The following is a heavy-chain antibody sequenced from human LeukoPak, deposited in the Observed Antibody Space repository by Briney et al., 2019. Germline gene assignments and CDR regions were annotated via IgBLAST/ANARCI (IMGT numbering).Heavy chain of an antibody. J-gene: IGHJ4*02. CDR1: GGSIGSGDYY. V-gene: IGHV4-30-4*01. Sequence: SETLSLTCTVSGGSIGSGDYYWSWIRQPPGTGLEWIGYIYYSGSTYYNPSLKSRVTISVDTSKNQFSLKLSSATAADTAVYYCARDRLPGPRWGQGTLVTVSS. D-gene: IGHD2-21*01. CDR2: IYYSGST. CDR3: ARDRLPGPR.